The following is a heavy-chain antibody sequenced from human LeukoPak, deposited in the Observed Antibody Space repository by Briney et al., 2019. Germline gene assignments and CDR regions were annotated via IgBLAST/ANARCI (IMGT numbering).Heavy chain of an antibody. J-gene: IGHJ4*02. V-gene: IGHV4-59*12. Sequence: PSETLSLTCTVSGGSISSYYWSWIRQPPGKGLEWLGYIYYSGTTKYNPSLKSRVTISVDTSKNQFSLKLGSVTAADTAVYYCAKDLCLSGWNLFDYWGQGTLVTVSS. D-gene: IGHD6-19*01. CDR2: IYYSGTT. CDR1: GGSISSYY. CDR3: AKDLCLSGWNLFDY.